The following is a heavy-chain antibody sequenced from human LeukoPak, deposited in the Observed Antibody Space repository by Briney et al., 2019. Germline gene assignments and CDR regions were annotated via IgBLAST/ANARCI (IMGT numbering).Heavy chain of an antibody. V-gene: IGHV4-59*01. D-gene: IGHD6-6*01. Sequence: PSETLSLTCTVSGGSISTYYWNWIRQPPGKGLEWIGYIYHSGSTNYNPSVQSRVTISVDTSKNQFSLNLNSVTAADTAVYYCARGGAARLHFQNWGQGPLVTVSS. J-gene: IGHJ1*01. CDR1: GGSISTYY. CDR2: IYHSGST. CDR3: ARGGAARLHFQN.